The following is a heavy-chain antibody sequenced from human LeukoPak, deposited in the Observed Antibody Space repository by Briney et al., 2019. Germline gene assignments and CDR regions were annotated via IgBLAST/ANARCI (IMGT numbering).Heavy chain of an antibody. CDR1: GFTFTNYW. CDR2: IEEDGTDK. CDR3: AKSGGFFDT. D-gene: IGHD1-26*01. J-gene: IGHJ4*02. Sequence: GGSLRLSCAVSGFTFTNYWMTWVRQAPGKGLEWVANIEEDGTDKYYVDSVVGRFTISRDNAQNLLYLHMNSLRAEDTGVYYCAKSGGFFDTWGQGTLVTVSS. V-gene: IGHV3-7*01.